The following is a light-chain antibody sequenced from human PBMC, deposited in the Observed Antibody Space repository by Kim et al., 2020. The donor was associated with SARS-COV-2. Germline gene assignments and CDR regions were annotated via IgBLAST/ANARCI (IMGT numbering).Light chain of an antibody. J-gene: IGKJ1*01. CDR2: EAS. Sequence: SPGERATLSCRASQRVSSYLAWYQQKPGQAPRLLIYEASNRATGIPARFSGSGSGTDLTLTISSLEPEDFAVYYCQQRSNWPPWTFGQGTKVDIK. CDR1: QRVSSY. CDR3: QQRSNWPPWT. V-gene: IGKV3-11*01.